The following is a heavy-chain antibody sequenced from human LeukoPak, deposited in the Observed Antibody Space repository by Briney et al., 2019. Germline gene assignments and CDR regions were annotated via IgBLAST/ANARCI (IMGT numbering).Heavy chain of an antibody. D-gene: IGHD3-16*01. CDR3: TRAIWGSYNLHFDY. J-gene: IGHJ4*02. CDR2: IKSKTDGGTT. Sequence: PGGSLRLSCAASGFTFSNAWMSWVRQAPGKGLEWVGRIKSKTDGGTTDYAAPVKGRFTISRDDSKNTLYLQMNSLKTEDTAVYYCTRAIWGSYNLHFDYWGQGTLVTVSS. CDR1: GFTFSNAW. V-gene: IGHV3-15*01.